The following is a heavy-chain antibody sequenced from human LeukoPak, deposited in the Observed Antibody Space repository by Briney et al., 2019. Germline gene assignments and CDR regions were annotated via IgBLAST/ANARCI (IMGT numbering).Heavy chain of an antibody. D-gene: IGHD3-10*01. CDR2: ISDSGST. CDR3: ARGDYYGSGSYYQYNWFDP. CDR1: GGPFSSYY. J-gene: IGHJ5*02. V-gene: IGHV4-59*08. Sequence: SETLSLTCIVSGGPFSSYYWSWLRQPPGKALEWIGYISDSGSTKYSPSLNSRVTISLDTSKNQFSLKLSSVTAADTAVYYCARGDYYGSGSYYQYNWFDPWGQGTLVTVSS.